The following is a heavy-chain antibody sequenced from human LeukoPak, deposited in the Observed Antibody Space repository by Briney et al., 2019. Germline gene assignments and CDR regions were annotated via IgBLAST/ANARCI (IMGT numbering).Heavy chain of an antibody. CDR1: GYTFTSYG. J-gene: IGHJ4*02. CDR2: ISAYNGNT. D-gene: IGHD3-9*01. CDR3: AREDRVLTGYYRLDY. Sequence: ASVKVSCKASGYTFTSYGISWERQAPGQGLEGMGWISAYNGNTNYAQKLQGRVTMTTDTSTSTAYMELRSLRSDDTAVYSCAREDRVLTGYYRLDYWGQGTLVTVSS. V-gene: IGHV1-18*01.